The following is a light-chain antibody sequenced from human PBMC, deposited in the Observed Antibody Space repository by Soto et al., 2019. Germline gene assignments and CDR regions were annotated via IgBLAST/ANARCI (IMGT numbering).Light chain of an antibody. CDR1: SSDVGGYNY. V-gene: IGLV2-14*01. J-gene: IGLJ1*01. CDR2: EVS. Sequence: QSLLTQPASVSGSPGQSITISCTGTSSDVGGYNYVSWYQLHPGKAPKLMIYEVSNRPSGISNRFSASKSGNTASLTISGLQAEDEADYYCFSYTSSTAYVFGTGTKVTVL. CDR3: FSYTSSTAYV.